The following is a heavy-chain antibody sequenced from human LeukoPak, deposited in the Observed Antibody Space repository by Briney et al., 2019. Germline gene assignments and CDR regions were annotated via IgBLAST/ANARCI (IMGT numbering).Heavy chain of an antibody. D-gene: IGHD6-13*01. CDR3: ARYGSSWSFDY. CDR1: GFTFSTYI. J-gene: IGHJ4*02. CDR2: ISSSSTI. Sequence: PGGSLRLSCAASGFTFSTYIMNWVRQAPGKGLEWVSYISSSSTIYYADSVKGRFTISRDNAKNSLYLQMNSLRAEDTAVYYCARYGSSWSFDYWGQGTLVTVSS. V-gene: IGHV3-48*01.